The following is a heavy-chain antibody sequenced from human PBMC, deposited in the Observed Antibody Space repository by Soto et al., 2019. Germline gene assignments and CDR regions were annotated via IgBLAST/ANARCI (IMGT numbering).Heavy chain of an antibody. D-gene: IGHD3-9*01. Sequence: SETLSLTCAVYGGSFSGYYWSWIRQPPGKGLEWIGEINHSGSTNYNPSLKSRVTISVDTSKNQFSLKLSSVTAADTAVYYCARGRYDILTGYYFRYYFDYWGQGTLVTVS. V-gene: IGHV4-34*01. J-gene: IGHJ4*02. CDR3: ARGRYDILTGYYFRYYFDY. CDR2: INHSGST. CDR1: GGSFSGYY.